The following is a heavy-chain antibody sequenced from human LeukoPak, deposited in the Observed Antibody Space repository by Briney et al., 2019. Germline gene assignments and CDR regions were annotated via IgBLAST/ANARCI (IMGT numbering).Heavy chain of an antibody. CDR1: GGTFISYA. CDR2: IIPILGIA. Sequence: SVKASCKASGGTFISYAISWVRQAPGQGLEWMGRIIPILGIANYAQKFQGRVTITADKSTSTAYMELSSLRSEDTAVYYCARDHMIVVPTWFDPWGQGTLVTVSS. V-gene: IGHV1-69*04. D-gene: IGHD3-22*01. CDR3: ARDHMIVVPTWFDP. J-gene: IGHJ5*02.